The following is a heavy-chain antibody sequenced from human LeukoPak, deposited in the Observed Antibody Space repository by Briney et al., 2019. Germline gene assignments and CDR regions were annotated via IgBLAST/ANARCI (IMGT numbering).Heavy chain of an antibody. D-gene: IGHD4/OR15-4a*01. Sequence: GGSLKLSCAASGFTFSSYWMSWVRQAPGKGREGVANIKHDGSEKYYVGAVKGRVTIYRDNARNTVYVHMKSLRAEDRSVYYFASGCDMDVWGKGTTVTVSS. CDR2: IKHDGSEK. CDR1: GFTFSSYW. CDR3: ASGCDMDV. V-gene: IGHV3-7*01. J-gene: IGHJ6*03.